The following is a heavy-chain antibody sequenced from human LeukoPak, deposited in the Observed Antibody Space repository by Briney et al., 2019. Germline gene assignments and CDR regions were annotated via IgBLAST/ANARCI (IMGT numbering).Heavy chain of an antibody. Sequence: SETLSPTCTVSGGSISSYYWSWIRQPPGKGLEWIGYIYYSGSTNYNPSLKSRVTISVDTSKNQFSLKLSSVTAADTAVYYCARRRYCSSTSCYTGWYFDLWGRGTLVTVSS. CDR1: GGSISSYY. V-gene: IGHV4-59*08. J-gene: IGHJ2*01. CDR2: IYYSGST. D-gene: IGHD2-2*02. CDR3: ARRRYCSSTSCYTGWYFDL.